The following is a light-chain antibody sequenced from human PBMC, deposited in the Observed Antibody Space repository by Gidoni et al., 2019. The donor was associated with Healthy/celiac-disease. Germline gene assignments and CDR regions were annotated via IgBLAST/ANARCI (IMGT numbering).Light chain of an antibody. CDR1: SSDVGGYNY. CDR2: DVS. J-gene: IGLJ3*02. CDR3: SSYTSSSTLEV. Sequence: QSALTQPASVSGSPGPSITISCTGTSSDVGGYNYVSWYQQHPGKAPKLMIYDVSSRPSGGSNRFSGSKSGNTASLTISGLQAEDEADYYCSSYTSSSTLEVFGGGTKLTVL. V-gene: IGLV2-14*01.